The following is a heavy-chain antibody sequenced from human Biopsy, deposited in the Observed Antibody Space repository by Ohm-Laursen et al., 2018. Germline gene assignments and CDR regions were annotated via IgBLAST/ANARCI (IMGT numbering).Heavy chain of an antibody. Sequence: SETLSLTCTVSGGSIRGSSWSWIRQAPGRGLEWVGYISYSGSTSNNPSLKSRITISVDTSTNQISLKVTSVTAADTAVYYCAKHGSGWTGDDALHIWGQGTMVTVSS. V-gene: IGHV4-59*08. CDR3: AKHGSGWTGDDALHI. CDR1: GGSIRGSS. CDR2: ISYSGST. J-gene: IGHJ3*02. D-gene: IGHD6-19*01.